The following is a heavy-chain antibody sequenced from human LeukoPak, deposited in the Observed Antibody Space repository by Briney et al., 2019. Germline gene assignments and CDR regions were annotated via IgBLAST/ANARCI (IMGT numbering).Heavy chain of an antibody. J-gene: IGHJ3*02. V-gene: IGHV3-7*01. Sequence: GGSLRLSCAASGFTFSSYWTSWVRQAPGKGLEWVANIKQDGSEKYYVDSVKGRFTISRDNAKNSLYLQMNSLSAEDTAVYYCASHDWNDRVLGAFDIWGQGTMVTVSS. CDR2: IKQDGSEK. CDR1: GFTFSSYW. CDR3: ASHDWNDRVLGAFDI. D-gene: IGHD1-1*01.